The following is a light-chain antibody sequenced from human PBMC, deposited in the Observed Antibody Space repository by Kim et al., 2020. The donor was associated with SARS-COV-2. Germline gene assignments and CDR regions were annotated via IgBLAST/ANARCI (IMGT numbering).Light chain of an antibody. CDR1: SANIGRNS. CDR2: DND. CDR3: GAWDTSLSGVV. J-gene: IGLJ2*01. V-gene: IGLV1-51*01. Sequence: QSVLTQPPSVSAAPGQDVTISCSGSSANIGRNSVSWYQQFPGTAPKLLIFDNDKRPPGIPDRFSGSKSGTSATLDITGVQTGDEADYFCGAWDTSLSGVVFGGGTKVTVL.